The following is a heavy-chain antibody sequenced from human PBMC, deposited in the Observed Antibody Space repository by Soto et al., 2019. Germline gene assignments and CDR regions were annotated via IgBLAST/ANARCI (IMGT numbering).Heavy chain of an antibody. D-gene: IGHD6-6*01. CDR2: INHSGST. CDR3: ARARGIAARPTYYYGMDV. V-gene: IGHV4-34*01. CDR1: GGSFIGYY. Sequence: AETLSLTCAVYGGSFIGYYWSWIRQPPGKGLEWIGEINHSGSTNYNPSLKSRVTISVDTSKNQFSLKLSSVTAADTAVYYCARARGIAARPTYYYGMDVWGQGTTVTVSS. J-gene: IGHJ6*02.